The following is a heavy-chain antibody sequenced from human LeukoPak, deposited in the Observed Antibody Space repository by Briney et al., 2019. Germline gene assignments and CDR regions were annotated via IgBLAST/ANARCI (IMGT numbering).Heavy chain of an antibody. CDR3: TRDSCSSCFRYYYYYMDV. J-gene: IGHJ6*03. CDR1: GFTFCDYA. D-gene: IGHD2-2*01. CDR2: IRSKAYGGTT. Sequence: GGSLRLSCTASGFTFCDYAMSWVRQAPGKGLEWVGFIRSKAYGGTTEYAASVKGRFTISRDDSKSIAYLQMNSLKTEDTAVYYCTRDSCSSCFRYYYYYMDVWGKGTTVTVSS. V-gene: IGHV3-49*04.